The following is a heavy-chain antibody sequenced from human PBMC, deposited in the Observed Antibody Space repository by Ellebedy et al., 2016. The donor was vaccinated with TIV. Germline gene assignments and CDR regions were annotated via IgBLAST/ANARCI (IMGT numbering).Heavy chain of an antibody. J-gene: IGHJ6*02. CDR1: GFIFGSYG. V-gene: IGHV3-21*01. Sequence: GGSLRLSXAASGFIFGSYGMNWVRQAPGKGLGWVSSISSSSNYIYYGDSVKGRFTISRDNAKKSLYLQMNSLRADDTAVYYCARDRYDSSGYYYYYGMDVWGLGTTVTVSS. CDR2: ISSSSNYI. D-gene: IGHD3-22*01. CDR3: ARDRYDSSGYYYYYGMDV.